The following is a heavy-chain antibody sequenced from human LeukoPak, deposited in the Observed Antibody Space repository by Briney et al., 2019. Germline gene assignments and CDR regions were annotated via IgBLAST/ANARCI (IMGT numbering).Heavy chain of an antibody. CDR2: IYSGGST. D-gene: IGHD3-22*01. V-gene: IGHV3-53*01. CDR1: GFTVSSNY. CDR3: ASSYGGYDSSGYYSEVDY. J-gene: IGHJ4*02. Sequence: GSLRLSCAASGFTVSSNYMSWVRQAPGKGLEWVSVIYSGGSTYYADSVKGRFTISRDNSKNTLYLQMNSLRAEDTAVYYCASSYGGYDSSGYYSEVDYWGQGTLVTVSS.